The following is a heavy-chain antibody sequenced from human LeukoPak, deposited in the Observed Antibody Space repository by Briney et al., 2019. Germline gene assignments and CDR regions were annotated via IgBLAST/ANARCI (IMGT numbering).Heavy chain of an antibody. CDR3: ATSSRGLAAFYFDY. J-gene: IGHJ4*02. Sequence: PGGSLRLSCAVSEFSVGSNYMTWVRQAPGKGLEWVSLIYSGGSTYYADSVKGGFTISRDNSKNTLYLQMSSLRADDMAAYYCATSSRGLAAFYFDYWGQGTLVTVSS. D-gene: IGHD3/OR15-3a*01. V-gene: IGHV3-66*01. CDR1: EFSVGSNY. CDR2: IYSGGST.